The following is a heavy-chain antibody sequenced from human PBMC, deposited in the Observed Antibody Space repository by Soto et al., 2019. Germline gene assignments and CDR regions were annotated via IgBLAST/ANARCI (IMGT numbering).Heavy chain of an antibody. CDR2: ISSSSSYI. CDR3: ARGLFFGAQSSWFDP. J-gene: IGHJ5*02. CDR1: GFTFSSYS. D-gene: IGHD3-3*01. Sequence: EVQLVESGGGLVKPGGSLRRSCAASGFTFSSYSMNWVRQAPGKGLEWVSAISSSSSYIYYAHSVKGRFTIYRDNATNSLYLHMNRLRAVDTAVYYCARGLFFGAQSSWFDPWGQGPLVTVSS. V-gene: IGHV3-21*01.